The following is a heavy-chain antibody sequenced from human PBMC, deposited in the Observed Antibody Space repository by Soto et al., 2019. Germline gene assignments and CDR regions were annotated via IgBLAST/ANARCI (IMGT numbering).Heavy chain of an antibody. CDR1: GFTFSSYE. CDR2: ISSSGSTI. D-gene: IGHD6-13*01. CDR3: ARGGKGIAAAGTLG. V-gene: IGHV3-48*03. Sequence: PGGSLRLSCAASGFTFSSYEMNWVRQAPGKGLEWVSYISSSGSTIYYADSVKGRFTISRDNAKNSLYLQMNSLRAEDTAVYYCARGGKGIAAAGTLGWGQGTLVTVSS. J-gene: IGHJ4*02.